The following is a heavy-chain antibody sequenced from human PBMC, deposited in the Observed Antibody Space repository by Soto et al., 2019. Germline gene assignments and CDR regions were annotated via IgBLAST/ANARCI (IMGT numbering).Heavy chain of an antibody. V-gene: IGHV3-53*01. CDR1: GFTVSSNY. CDR2: IYSGGST. CDR3: ASGYCSGGSCPEAFDY. J-gene: IGHJ4*02. D-gene: IGHD2-15*01. Sequence: GGSLRLSCAASGFTVSSNYMSWVRQAPGKGLEWVSVIYSGGSTYYADSVKGRFTISRDNSKNTLYLQMNSLRAEDTAVYYCASGYCSGGSCPEAFDYWGQGTLVTVSS.